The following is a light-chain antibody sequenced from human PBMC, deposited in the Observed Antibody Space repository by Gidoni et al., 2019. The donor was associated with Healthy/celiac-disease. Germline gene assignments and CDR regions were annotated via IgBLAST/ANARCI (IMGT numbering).Light chain of an antibody. V-gene: IGKV1-5*03. CDR3: QQYNSPRT. CDR2: KAS. Sequence: DIQMTQSPSTLSASVGDRVTITCRASQRISSWLAWYQQKPGKAPKLLIYKASSLESGVPSRCSGSGSGTEFTLTISSLQPDDFATYYCQQYNSPRTFXQXTKVEIK. CDR1: QRISSW. J-gene: IGKJ1*01.